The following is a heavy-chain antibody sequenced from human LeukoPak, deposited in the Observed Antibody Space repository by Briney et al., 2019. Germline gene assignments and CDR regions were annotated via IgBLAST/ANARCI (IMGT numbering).Heavy chain of an antibody. CDR1: GYTFTSYY. CDR2: ISAYNGNT. Sequence: ASVKVSCKASGYTFTSYYMHWVRQAPGQGLEWMGWISAYNGNTNYAQKLQGRVTMTTDTSTSTAYMELRSLRSDDTAVYYCARVRPSYDYVWGSYRFLNWFDPWGQGTLVTVSS. CDR3: ARVRPSYDYVWGSYRFLNWFDP. D-gene: IGHD3-16*02. V-gene: IGHV1-18*04. J-gene: IGHJ5*02.